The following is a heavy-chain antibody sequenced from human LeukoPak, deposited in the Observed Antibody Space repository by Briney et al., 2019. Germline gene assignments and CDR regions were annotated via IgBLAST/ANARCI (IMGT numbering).Heavy chain of an antibody. CDR3: ARMDWGAFDI. Sequence: SQTLSLTCTVSGGSISSGCYYWSWIRQPAGKGLEWIGRIYTSGSTNYNPSLKSRVTISVDTSKNQFSLKLSSVTAADTAVYYCARMDWGAFDIWGQGTMVTVSS. CDR1: GGSISSGCYY. D-gene: IGHD3-10*01. V-gene: IGHV4-61*02. J-gene: IGHJ3*02. CDR2: IYTSGST.